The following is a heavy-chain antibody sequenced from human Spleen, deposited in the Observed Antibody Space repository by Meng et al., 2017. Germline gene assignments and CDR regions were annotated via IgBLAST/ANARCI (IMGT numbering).Heavy chain of an antibody. CDR1: GYTFTTYD. CDR2: MNPNTGNR. CDR3: ARGVSYYGSESYEDY. V-gene: IGHV1-8*03. J-gene: IGHJ4*02. Sequence: ASVKVSCKASGYTFTTYDVNWVRLAPGQGLEWMAWMNPNTGNRAYAPKFQARLTLSRDTSISTAYMELNSLTPEDTAVYYCARGVSYYGSESYEDYWGQGTLVTVSS. D-gene: IGHD3-10*01.